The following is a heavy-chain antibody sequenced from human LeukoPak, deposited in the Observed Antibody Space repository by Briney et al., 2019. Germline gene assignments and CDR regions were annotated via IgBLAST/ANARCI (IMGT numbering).Heavy chain of an antibody. Sequence: GASVKVSSKASGYTFTIYYMHCVRQAPGQGLEWMGIINPSGGSTSYEQKFQGRVTMTRDMSTSTVYMELSSLRSEDTTVYSCASKPGYWGQGTLVTVSS. J-gene: IGHJ4*02. CDR3: ASKPGY. CDR1: GYTFTIYY. V-gene: IGHV1-46*01. CDR2: INPSGGST.